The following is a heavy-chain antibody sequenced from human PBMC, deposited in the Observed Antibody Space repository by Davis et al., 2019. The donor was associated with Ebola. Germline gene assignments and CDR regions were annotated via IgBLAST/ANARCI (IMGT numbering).Heavy chain of an antibody. Sequence: LERIGVVHHTGSTNYNPSLKSRATISVDMSKNQFSLKLSSVTAADTAVYYCARHSSSSGFGYFDYWGQGTLVTVSS. J-gene: IGHJ4*02. CDR2: VHHTGST. D-gene: IGHD6-6*01. CDR3: ARHSSSSGFGYFDY. V-gene: IGHV4-4*02.